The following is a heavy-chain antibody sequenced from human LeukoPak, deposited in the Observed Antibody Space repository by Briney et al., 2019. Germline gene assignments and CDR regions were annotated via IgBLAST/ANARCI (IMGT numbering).Heavy chain of an antibody. D-gene: IGHD4/OR15-4a*01. CDR1: GGSISSGSYY. CDR3: ARLSGRDYYFDY. Sequence: SETLSLTCFVSGGSISSGSYYWSWIRQPAGKGLEWTGRMYTSGSINYNPSLKSRVTISVDTSKNQFSLNLSSVTAADTAVYYCARLSGRDYYFDYWGQGTPVTVSS. J-gene: IGHJ4*02. CDR2: MYTSGSI. V-gene: IGHV4-61*02.